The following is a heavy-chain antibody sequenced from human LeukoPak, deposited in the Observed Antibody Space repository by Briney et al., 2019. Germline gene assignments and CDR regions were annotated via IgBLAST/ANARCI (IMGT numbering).Heavy chain of an antibody. CDR1: GFTVSYYY. CDR2: IYSGGSI. D-gene: IGHD2-2*01. J-gene: IGHJ6*03. V-gene: IGHV3-53*01. Sequence: GGSLRLSCAVSGFTVSYYYMSWVRQAPGKGLEWVSVIYSGGSIYYADSVKGRFTISRDNSKNTLYLQMNSLSADDSAVYYCARTDCSSTSCYALHYYYYYYMDVWGKGTTVTISS. CDR3: ARTDCSSTSCYALHYYYYYYMDV.